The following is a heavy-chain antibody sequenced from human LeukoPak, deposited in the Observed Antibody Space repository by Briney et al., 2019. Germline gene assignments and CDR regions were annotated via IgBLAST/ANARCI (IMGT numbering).Heavy chain of an antibody. CDR2: INHSGST. D-gene: IGHD2-2*01. CDR3: ARELDCSSTSCPKRNWFDP. J-gene: IGHJ5*02. CDR1: GGSFSGYY. V-gene: IGHV4-34*01. Sequence: SETLPLTCAVYGGSFSGYYWSWIRQPPGKGLERIGEINHSGSTNYNPSLKSRVTISVDTSKNQFSLKLSSVTAADTAVYYCARELDCSSTSCPKRNWFDPWGQGTLVTVSS.